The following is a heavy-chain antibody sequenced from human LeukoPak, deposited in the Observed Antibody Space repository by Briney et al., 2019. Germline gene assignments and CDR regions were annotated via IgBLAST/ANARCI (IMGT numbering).Heavy chain of an antibody. V-gene: IGHV5-51*01. J-gene: IGHJ4*02. CDR3: ARGGCSSTSCYTTYVGDY. D-gene: IGHD2-2*01. Sequence: GESLKISCKGSGYSFTSYWIGWVRQMPGKGLEWMGIIYPGDSDTRYSPTFQGQVTISADKSISTAYLQWSSLKASDTAMYYCARGGCSSTSCYTTYVGDYWGQGTLVTVSS. CDR1: GYSFTSYW. CDR2: IYPGDSDT.